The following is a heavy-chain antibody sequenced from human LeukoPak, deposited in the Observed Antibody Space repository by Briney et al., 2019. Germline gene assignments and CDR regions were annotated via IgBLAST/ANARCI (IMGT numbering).Heavy chain of an antibody. CDR2: IYSSGST. V-gene: IGHV4-61*02. CDR1: GGSISSGSYY. D-gene: IGHD6-13*01. Sequence: PSETLSLTCTVSGGSISSGSYYWNWIRQPAGKGLEWIGRIYSSGSTNYNPSLKSRVTMSVDTSKNQFSLKLSSVTAADTAVYYCARTPIAAAGIEYFQHWGQGTLVTVSS. J-gene: IGHJ1*01. CDR3: ARTPIAAAGIEYFQH.